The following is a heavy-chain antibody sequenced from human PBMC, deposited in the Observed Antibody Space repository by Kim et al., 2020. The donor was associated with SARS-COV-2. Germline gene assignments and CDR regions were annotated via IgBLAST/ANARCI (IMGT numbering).Heavy chain of an antibody. CDR1: GFTFSSYA. Sequence: GGSLRLSCAASGFTFSSYAMSWVRQAPGKGLEGVSAISGSGGSTYYADSVKGRVTISRDNSKNTLYLQMNSLRAEDTAVYYCAKEDVYCSSTSCYRGWFDPWGQGTLVTVSS. CDR3: AKEDVYCSSTSCYRGWFDP. D-gene: IGHD2-2*01. J-gene: IGHJ5*02. CDR2: ISGSGGST. V-gene: IGHV3-23*01.